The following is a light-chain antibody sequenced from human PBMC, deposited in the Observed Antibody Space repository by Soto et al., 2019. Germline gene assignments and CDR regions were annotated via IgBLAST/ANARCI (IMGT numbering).Light chain of an antibody. CDR2: EVT. CDR3: CSYAGSGLGV. Sequence: QSALTQPASVAGSPGQSITISYTGASSDVGAYNLVSWYQQYPGKAPKLMIYEVTQRPSGVSNRFSGSKSGNRASLTISGLQAEDEADYYCCSYAGSGLGVFGGGTKLTVL. J-gene: IGLJ2*01. V-gene: IGLV2-23*02. CDR1: SSDVGAYNL.